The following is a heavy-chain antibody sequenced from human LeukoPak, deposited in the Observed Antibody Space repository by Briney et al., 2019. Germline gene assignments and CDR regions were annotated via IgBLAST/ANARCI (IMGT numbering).Heavy chain of an antibody. V-gene: IGHV3-30*01. D-gene: IGHD6-13*01. CDR3: ARAQEDSSSWYGADADYFDY. J-gene: IGHJ4*02. CDR2: IAYDGSNK. CDR1: GFTFSSYA. Sequence: PGGSLRLSCAASGFTFSSYAMHWVRQAPGKGLEWVAVIAYDGSNKYYADSVKGRFTISRDNSKNTLYLQMNSLRAEDTAVYYCARAQEDSSSWYGADADYFDYWGQGTLVTVSS.